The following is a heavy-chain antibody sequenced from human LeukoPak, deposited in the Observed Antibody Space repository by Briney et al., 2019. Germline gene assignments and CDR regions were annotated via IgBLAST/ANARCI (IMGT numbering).Heavy chain of an antibody. V-gene: IGHV3-33*06. CDR3: AKVVQYTASTGTGLDY. D-gene: IGHD6-13*01. J-gene: IGHJ4*02. CDR1: GFTFFNCG. CDR2: IWNDGSYK. Sequence: GGSLRLSCAASGFTFFNCGMHWVRQAPGKGLDWVAVIWNDGSYKYYADPVKGRFTISRDNPKNTLYLQMNSLRAEDTAIYYCAKVVQYTASTGTGLDYWGQGTLVTVSS.